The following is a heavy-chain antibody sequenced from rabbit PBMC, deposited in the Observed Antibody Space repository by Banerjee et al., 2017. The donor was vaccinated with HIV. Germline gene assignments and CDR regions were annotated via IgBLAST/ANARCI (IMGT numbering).Heavy chain of an antibody. V-gene: IGHV1S40*01. J-gene: IGHJ4*01. CDR2: IYAGSSGST. CDR1: GFSFSSSYY. D-gene: IGHD6-1*01. Sequence: QSLEESGGDLVKPGASLTLTCTASGFSFSSSYYMCWVRQAPGKGLEWIACIYAGSSGSTYYASWAKGRFTISKTSSTTVTLQMTSLTAADTATYFCARDRYYRYGYAGYAFNLWGPGTLVTVS. CDR3: ARDRYYRYGYAGYAFNL.